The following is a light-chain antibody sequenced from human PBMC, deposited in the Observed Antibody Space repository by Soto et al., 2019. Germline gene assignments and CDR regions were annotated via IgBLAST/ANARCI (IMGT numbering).Light chain of an antibody. CDR3: QSYNDWPLS. J-gene: IGKJ2*01. CDR1: ESLSTY. CDR2: GAS. V-gene: IGKV3-15*01. Sequence: EIVMTQSPAALSVSPGERVTLSCRASESLSTYLAWYQHKPGQAPRLLIYGASTKATGIPARFSGSGSATDFTLTISSLPSEDFAVYYCQSYNDWPLSFGQGTKVDIK.